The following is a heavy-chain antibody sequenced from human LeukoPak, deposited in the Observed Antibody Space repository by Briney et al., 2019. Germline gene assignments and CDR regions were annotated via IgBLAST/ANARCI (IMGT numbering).Heavy chain of an antibody. CDR1: GGSISGYY. CDR3: ARGALDTKTRFDY. CDR2: IYYSGST. D-gene: IGHD5-18*01. J-gene: IGHJ4*02. Sequence: PSETLSLTCTVSGGSISGYYWSWIRQPPGKGLEWIGYIYYSGSTKYNPSPKSRVTISVDASKNQFSLRLSSLTAADTAVYYCARGALDTKTRFDYWGQGTLVTVSS. V-gene: IGHV4-59*01.